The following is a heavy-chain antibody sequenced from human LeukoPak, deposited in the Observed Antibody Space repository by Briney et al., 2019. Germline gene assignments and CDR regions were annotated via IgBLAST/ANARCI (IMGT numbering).Heavy chain of an antibody. CDR1: GFTFSSYS. D-gene: IGHD3-10*01. Sequence: GGSLRLSCAASGFTFSSYSMNWVRQAPGKGLEWVSSISSSSYIYYADSVKGRFTISRDNAKNSLYLQMNSLRAEDTAVYYCARGAGRGSYYYGSGSYFKDYNYFDYWGQGTLVTVSS. CDR2: ISSSSYI. CDR3: ARGAGRGSYYYGSGSYFKDYNYFDY. V-gene: IGHV3-21*01. J-gene: IGHJ4*02.